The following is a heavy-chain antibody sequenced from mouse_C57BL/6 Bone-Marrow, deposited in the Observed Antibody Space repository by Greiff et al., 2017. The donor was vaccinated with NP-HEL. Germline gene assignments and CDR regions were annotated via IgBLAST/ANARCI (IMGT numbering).Heavy chain of an antibody. V-gene: IGHV5-16*01. CDR3: ARDGGLRRRTYAMDY. CDR1: GFTFSDYS. D-gene: IGHD2-4*01. CDR2: INYDGSST. Sequence: EVHLVESEGGLVQPGSSMKLSCTASGFTFSDYSMAWVRQFPEKGLEWVANINYDGSSTYYLDSLKSRFIISRDNAKNILYLQMSSLKSEDTATYYCARDGGLRRRTYAMDYWGQGTSVTVSS. J-gene: IGHJ4*01.